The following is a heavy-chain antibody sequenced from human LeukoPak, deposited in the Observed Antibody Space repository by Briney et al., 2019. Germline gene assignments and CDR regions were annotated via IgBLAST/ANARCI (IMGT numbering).Heavy chain of an antibody. V-gene: IGHV3-9*01. CDR1: GFTFDEYA. Sequence: GGSLRLSCAASGFTFDEYAMHWVRQAPGKGLEWVSGISWNSGSIGYADSVKGRFTISRDNAKNSLYLQMNSLRAEDTALYYCAKSVVVVAATGAVDYWGQGTLVTVSS. J-gene: IGHJ4*02. CDR3: AKSVVVVAATGAVDY. D-gene: IGHD2-15*01. CDR2: ISWNSGSI.